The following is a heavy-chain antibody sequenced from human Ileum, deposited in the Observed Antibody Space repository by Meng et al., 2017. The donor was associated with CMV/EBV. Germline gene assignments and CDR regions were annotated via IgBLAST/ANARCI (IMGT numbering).Heavy chain of an antibody. D-gene: IGHD2/OR15-2a*01. CDR1: GFTFSNFA. CDR3: ARIYGHSAGHYYHALDV. V-gene: IGHV3-23*01. Sequence: LKISCAVSGFTFSNFAMTWVRLAPGRGLEAVSSISDRGDRTYYVDSVRGRFTISRDNSRNIVYLQMNSLGAGDTAIYYCARIYGHSAGHYYHALDVWGQGTTVTVSS. CDR2: ISDRGDRT. J-gene: IGHJ6*02.